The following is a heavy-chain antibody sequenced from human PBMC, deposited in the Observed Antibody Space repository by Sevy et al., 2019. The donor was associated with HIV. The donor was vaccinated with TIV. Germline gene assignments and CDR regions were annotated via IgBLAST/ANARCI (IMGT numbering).Heavy chain of an antibody. Sequence: ASVKVSCKASGGTFSSYAISWVRQAPGQGLEWMGGIIPIFGTANYAQKFQGRVTITGDESTGTAYMELSSLRSEDTAVYYCARDGIFGVVIYYYGMDVWGQGTTVTVSS. D-gene: IGHD3-3*01. V-gene: IGHV1-69*13. CDR2: IIPIFGTA. CDR1: GGTFSSYA. CDR3: ARDGIFGVVIYYYGMDV. J-gene: IGHJ6*02.